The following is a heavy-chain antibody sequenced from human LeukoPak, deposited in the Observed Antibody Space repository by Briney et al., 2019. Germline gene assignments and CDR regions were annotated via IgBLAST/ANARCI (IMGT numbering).Heavy chain of an antibody. J-gene: IGHJ4*02. V-gene: IGHV1-2*06. CDR2: INPNSGGT. CDR1: GYTFTGYY. D-gene: IGHD5-18*01. CDR3: ARADPVDTAMVSFDY. Sequence: ASVKVSCKASGYTFTGYYMHWVRQAPGQGLEWMGRINPNSGGTNYAQKFQGRVTMTRDTSISTAYMELRSLRSDDTAVYYCARADPVDTAMVSFDYWGQGTLVTVSS.